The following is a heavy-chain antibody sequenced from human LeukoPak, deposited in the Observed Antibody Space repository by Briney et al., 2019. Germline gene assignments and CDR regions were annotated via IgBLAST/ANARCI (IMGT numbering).Heavy chain of an antibody. V-gene: IGHV3-74*01. CDR1: GFTFSSYW. Sequence: GGSLRLSCAASGFTFSSYWMHWVRQAAGKGVVWVSRINSDGSSTSYADSVKGRFTISRDNAKNTLYLQMNSLRAEDTAVYYCAGERVVVPAATDHYYYGMDVWGQGTTVTVYS. CDR3: AGERVVVPAATDHYYYGMDV. CDR2: INSDGSST. D-gene: IGHD2-2*01. J-gene: IGHJ6*02.